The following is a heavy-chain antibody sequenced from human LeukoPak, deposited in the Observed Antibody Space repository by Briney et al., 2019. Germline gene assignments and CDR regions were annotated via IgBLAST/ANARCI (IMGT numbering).Heavy chain of an antibody. Sequence: PSETLSLTCTVSGDSISSSNWWNWIRQPPGKGLEWIGEINHSGSTNYNPSLKSRVTISVDTSKNQFSLKLSSVTAADTAVYYCARDTYYDFWSGYYPPWGQGTLVTVSS. CDR3: ARDTYYDFWSGYYPP. CDR1: GDSISSSNW. J-gene: IGHJ1*01. D-gene: IGHD3-3*01. V-gene: IGHV4-4*02. CDR2: INHSGST.